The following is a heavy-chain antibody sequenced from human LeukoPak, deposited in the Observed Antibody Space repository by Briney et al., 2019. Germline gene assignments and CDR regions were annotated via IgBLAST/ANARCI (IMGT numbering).Heavy chain of an antibody. CDR2: ISYDGSNK. Sequence: GGSLRLSCAASGFTFSSYGMHWVRQAPGKGLEWVAVISYDGSNKYYADSVKGRFTISRDNSKNTLYLQMNSLRAEDTAVYYCAKELVDYYDSSGYFDYWGQGTLVTVSS. D-gene: IGHD3-22*01. J-gene: IGHJ4*02. CDR1: GFTFSSYG. CDR3: AKELVDYYDSSGYFDY. V-gene: IGHV3-30*18.